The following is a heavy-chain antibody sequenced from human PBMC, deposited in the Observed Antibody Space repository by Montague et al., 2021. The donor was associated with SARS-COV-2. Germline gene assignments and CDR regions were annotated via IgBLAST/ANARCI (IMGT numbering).Heavy chain of an antibody. D-gene: IGHD3-16*01. V-gene: IGHV2-5*02. CDR2: IYWDGDK. Sequence: PALVKPTQTLTLTCTFSGFSLSTNGVGVGWIRQPPGKALEWLVLIYWDGDKRYSPSLMSRLTISRGTSKNQVVLTMTNMNPVDTATYYCAHRREDATLITGWFDPWGQGTMVTVSS. CDR3: AHRREDATLITGWFDP. CDR1: GFSLSTNGVG. J-gene: IGHJ5*02.